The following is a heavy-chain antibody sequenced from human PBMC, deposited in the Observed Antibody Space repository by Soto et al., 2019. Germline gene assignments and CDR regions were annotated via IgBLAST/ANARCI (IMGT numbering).Heavy chain of an antibody. CDR3: ARGKVEWELFYYYGMDV. J-gene: IGHJ6*02. Sequence: GGSLRLSCAASGFTFSSYWMHWVRQAPGKGLVWVSRINSDGSSTSYADSVKGRFTISRDNAKNTLYLQMNSPRAEDTAVYYCARGKVEWELFYYYGMDVWGQGTTVTVSS. CDR2: INSDGSST. CDR1: GFTFSSYW. V-gene: IGHV3-74*01. D-gene: IGHD1-26*01.